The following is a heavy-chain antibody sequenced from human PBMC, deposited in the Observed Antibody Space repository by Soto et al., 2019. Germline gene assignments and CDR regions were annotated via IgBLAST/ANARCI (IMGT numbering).Heavy chain of an antibody. CDR1: GGSFSGYY. D-gene: IGHD6-19*01. CDR3: ARFTLVAVAGQPFDY. CDR2: INHSGST. V-gene: IGHV4-34*01. Sequence: QVQLQQWGAGLLKPSETLSLTCAVYGGSFSGYYWSWIRQPPGKGLEWIGEINHSGSTNYNPSLKSPVTISVDTSKNQFSLKLSSVTAADTAVYYCARFTLVAVAGQPFDYWGQGTLVTVSS. J-gene: IGHJ4*02.